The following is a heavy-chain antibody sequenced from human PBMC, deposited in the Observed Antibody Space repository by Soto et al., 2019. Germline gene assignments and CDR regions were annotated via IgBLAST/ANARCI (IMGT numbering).Heavy chain of an antibody. Sequence: ASVKVSCKASGYTFTNYGISWVRQAPGQGLEWMGWMNPNSGNTGYAQKFQGRVTMTRNTSISTAYMELSSLRSEDTAVYYCARGRGGWYGYWGQGTLVTVSS. V-gene: IGHV1-8*01. J-gene: IGHJ4*02. CDR1: GYTFTNYG. D-gene: IGHD6-19*01. CDR3: ARGRGGWYGY. CDR2: MNPNSGNT.